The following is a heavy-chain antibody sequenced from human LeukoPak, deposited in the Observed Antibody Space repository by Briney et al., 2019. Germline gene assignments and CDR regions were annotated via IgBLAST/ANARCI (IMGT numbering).Heavy chain of an antibody. CDR2: INPRGGST. J-gene: IGHJ4*02. Sequence: EASVKVSCKASGYTFTSYYMHWVRQAPGQGLEWMGIINPRGGSTSYAQKFQGRVTMTRDMSTSTDYMELSSLRSEDTAVYYCAAGATRVVPATDYWGQGTLITVSS. CDR1: GYTFTSYY. V-gene: IGHV1-46*01. CDR3: AAGATRVVPATDY. D-gene: IGHD2-2*01.